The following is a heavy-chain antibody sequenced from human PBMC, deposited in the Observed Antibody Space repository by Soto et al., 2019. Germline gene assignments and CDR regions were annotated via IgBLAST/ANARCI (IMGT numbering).Heavy chain of an antibody. CDR3: ARESEDLTSNFDY. CDR2: ISNTTNYI. J-gene: IGHJ4*02. CDR1: GFTFTRYS. Sequence: GGSLRLSCAASGFTFTRYSMNWVRQAPGKGLEWVSSISNTTNYIYYGDYMKGRFTISRDNAKNSLYLEMNSLRAEDTAVYYCARESEDLTSNFDYWGQGTLVTVSS. V-gene: IGHV3-21*06.